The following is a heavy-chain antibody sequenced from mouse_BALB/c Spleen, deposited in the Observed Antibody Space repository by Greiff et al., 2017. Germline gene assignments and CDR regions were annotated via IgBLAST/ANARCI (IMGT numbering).Heavy chain of an antibody. D-gene: IGHD2-14*01. CDR3: ARSGGVHYAMDY. Sequence: VQLQQSGAELAKPGASVKMSCKASGYTFTSYWMHWVKQRPGQGLEWIGYINPSTGYTEYNQKFKDKATLTADKSSSTAYMQLSSLTSEDSAVYYCARSGGVHYAMDYWGQGTSVTVSS. V-gene: IGHV1-7*01. CDR1: GYTFTSYW. J-gene: IGHJ4*01. CDR2: INPSTGYT.